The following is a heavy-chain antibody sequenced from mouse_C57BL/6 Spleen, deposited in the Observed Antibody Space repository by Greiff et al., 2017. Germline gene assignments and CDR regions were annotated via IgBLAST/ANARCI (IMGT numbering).Heavy chain of an antibody. D-gene: IGHD4-1*01. CDR3: ARRDWDDAMDY. V-gene: IGHV1-80*01. CDR2: IYPGDGDT. CDR1: GYAFSSYW. J-gene: IGHJ4*01. Sequence: QVQLQQSGAELVKPGASVKISCKASGYAFSSYWMNWVKQRPGKGLEWIGQIYPGDGDTNYNGKFKGKATLTADKSSSTAYMQLSSLTSEDSAVYFCARRDWDDAMDYWVQGTSVTVSS.